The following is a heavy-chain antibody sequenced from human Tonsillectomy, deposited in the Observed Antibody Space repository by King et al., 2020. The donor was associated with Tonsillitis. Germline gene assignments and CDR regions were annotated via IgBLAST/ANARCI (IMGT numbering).Heavy chain of an antibody. CDR1: GFTFSNYS. Sequence: VQLVESGGGLVQPGGSLRLSCAASGFTFSNYSMNWVRQAPGKGLEWVSYISSSSSAIYYADSVKGRFTISRDNVKNSLYLQMNSLRADDTAVYYCARGVPAAMSYFQHWGQGTLVTVSS. CDR3: ARGVPAAMSYFQH. CDR2: ISSSSSAI. J-gene: IGHJ1*01. D-gene: IGHD2-2*01. V-gene: IGHV3-48*01.